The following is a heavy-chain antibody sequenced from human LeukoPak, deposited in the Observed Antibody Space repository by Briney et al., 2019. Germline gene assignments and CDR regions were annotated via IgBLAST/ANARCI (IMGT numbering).Heavy chain of an antibody. V-gene: IGHV1-2*02. CDR2: INPNGGGT. CDR1: GYTFTGYY. CDR3: ARVPSPGIAVADY. D-gene: IGHD6-19*01. J-gene: IGHJ4*02. Sequence: ASVKVSCKASGYTFTGYYMHWVRQAPGQGLEWMGWINPNGGGTNYAQKFQGRGTMTRDTSISTAYMELSKLRSDDTAVYYCARVPSPGIAVADYWGQGTLVTVSS.